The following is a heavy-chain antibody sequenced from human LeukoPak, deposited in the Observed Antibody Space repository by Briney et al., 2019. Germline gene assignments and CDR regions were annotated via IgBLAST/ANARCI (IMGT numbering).Heavy chain of an antibody. CDR2: ISGSGYAI. Sequence: PGGSLRLSCTASGFTFSDFRMSWIRQAPGKGLEWVSHISGSGYAIHHPGSVKGRFTISRDNAKNSLYLQMNSLRVEDSAVYYCARLSGTYSRGGDHWGQGTLVTVSS. CDR1: GFTFSDFR. D-gene: IGHD1-26*01. J-gene: IGHJ4*02. V-gene: IGHV3-11*01. CDR3: ARLSGTYSRGGDH.